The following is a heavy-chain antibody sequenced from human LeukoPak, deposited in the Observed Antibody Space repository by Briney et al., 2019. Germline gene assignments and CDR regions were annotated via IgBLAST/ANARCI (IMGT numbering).Heavy chain of an antibody. D-gene: IGHD2-21*01. CDR1: GFTFSSYA. CDR2: VSGSGDST. V-gene: IGHV3-23*01. Sequence: GGSLRLSCAASGFTFSSYAMSWVRQAPGKGLEWVSNVSGSGDSTYYADSVKGRFTISRDNSKNTLYLQMNSLRAEDTAVYYCAKDGGGTNVRPYRFDFWGQGTLVTVSS. J-gene: IGHJ4*02. CDR3: AKDGGGTNVRPYRFDF.